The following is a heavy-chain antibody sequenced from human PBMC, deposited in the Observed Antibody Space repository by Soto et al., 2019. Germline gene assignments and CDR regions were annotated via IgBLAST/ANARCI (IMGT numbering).Heavy chain of an antibody. CDR2: ISYDGSNK. CDR3: ARSGSVAATLGMDV. Sequence: GGSLRLSCAASGFTFSSYAMHWVRQAPGKGLEWVAVISYDGSNKYYADSVKGRFTISRDNSKNTLYLQMNSLRAEDTAVYYCARSGSVAATLGMDVWGQGTTVTVSS. CDR1: GFTFSSYA. J-gene: IGHJ6*02. V-gene: IGHV3-30-3*01. D-gene: IGHD2-15*01.